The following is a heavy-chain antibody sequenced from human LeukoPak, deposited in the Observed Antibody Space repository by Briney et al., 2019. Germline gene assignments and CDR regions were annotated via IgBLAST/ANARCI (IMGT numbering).Heavy chain of an antibody. CDR3: ATPGGRSGSYLSY. J-gene: IGHJ4*02. Sequence: PSETLSLTCAVYGGSFSGYYWSWIRQPPGKGLEWIGEINHSGSTKYNTSLTSRVNISVNKTKNKCTRKLSSVTAADTAVYYCATPGGRSGSYLSYWGQGTLVTVSP. V-gene: IGHV4-34*01. D-gene: IGHD1-26*01. CDR1: GGSFSGYY. CDR2: INHSGST.